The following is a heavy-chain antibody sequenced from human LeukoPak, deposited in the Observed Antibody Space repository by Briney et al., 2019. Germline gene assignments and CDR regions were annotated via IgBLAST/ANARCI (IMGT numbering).Heavy chain of an antibody. CDR2: VYYSGST. D-gene: IGHD3-22*01. J-gene: IGHJ1*01. Sequence: SETLSLICTVSGDSISSYYWSWIRQPPGKGLEWIGYVYYSGSTNYNPSLKSRVTISVDTSKNQFSLMLSSVTAADTAVYYCAKAAYYYDSGGYYYGYFQHWGQGTLVTVSS. V-gene: IGHV4-59*01. CDR1: GDSISSYY. CDR3: AKAAYYYDSGGYYYGYFQH.